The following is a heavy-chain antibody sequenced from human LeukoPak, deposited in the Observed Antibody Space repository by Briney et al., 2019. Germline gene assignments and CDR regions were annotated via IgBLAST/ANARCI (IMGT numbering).Heavy chain of an antibody. CDR3: ARGHPWYYSSSSSWFDP. V-gene: IGHV4-34*01. J-gene: IGHJ5*02. Sequence: PSETLSLTCAVYGGSFSGYYWSWIRQPPGKGREWIGEINHSGSTNYNPSLKSRVTISVDTSKNPLTLKLRSVTAADTAVYYCARGHPWYYSSSSSWFDPWGQGTLVTVSS. CDR2: INHSGST. D-gene: IGHD6-6*01. CDR1: GGSFSGYY.